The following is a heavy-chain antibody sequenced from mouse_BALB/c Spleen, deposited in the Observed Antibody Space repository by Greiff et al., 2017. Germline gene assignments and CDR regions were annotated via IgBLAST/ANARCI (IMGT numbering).Heavy chain of an antibody. CDR2: ISYDGSN. Sequence: ESGPGLVKPSQSLSLTCSVTGYSITSGYYWNWIRQFPGNKLEWMGYISYDGSNNYNPSLKNRISITRDTSKNQFFLKLNSVTTEDTATYYCARDQYGNYAMDYWGQGTLVTVSS. CDR3: ARDQYGNYAMDY. V-gene: IGHV3-6*02. D-gene: IGHD2-1*01. J-gene: IGHJ4*01. CDR1: GYSITSGYY.